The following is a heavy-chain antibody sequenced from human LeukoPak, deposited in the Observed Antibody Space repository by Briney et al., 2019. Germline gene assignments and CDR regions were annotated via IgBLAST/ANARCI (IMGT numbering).Heavy chain of an antibody. J-gene: IGHJ4*02. CDR2: IKQDGSEK. D-gene: IGHD2/OR15-2a*01. CDR3: VRDFQNY. Sequence: GGSLRLSCAASGFTFGSCWMNWVRQTPGKGLEWVANIKQDGSEKYYVGSVKGRFTISRDNAKNSLYLQMNSLRAEDTAVYYCVRDFQNYWGQGTLVTVSS. V-gene: IGHV3-7*01. CDR1: GFTFGSCW.